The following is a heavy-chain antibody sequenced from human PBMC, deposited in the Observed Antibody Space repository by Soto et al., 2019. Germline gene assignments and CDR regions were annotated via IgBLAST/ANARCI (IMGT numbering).Heavy chain of an antibody. Sequence: GGSLRLSCASSGFTFSSYAMSLVRQAPGKGLEWVSAISGSGGSTYYADSVKGRFTISRDNSKNTLYLQMNSLRAEDTAVYYCAKDSMTVVAANSYNWFDPWGQGTLVTVSS. V-gene: IGHV3-23*01. J-gene: IGHJ5*02. CDR1: GFTFSSYA. D-gene: IGHD2-15*01. CDR2: ISGSGGST. CDR3: AKDSMTVVAANSYNWFDP.